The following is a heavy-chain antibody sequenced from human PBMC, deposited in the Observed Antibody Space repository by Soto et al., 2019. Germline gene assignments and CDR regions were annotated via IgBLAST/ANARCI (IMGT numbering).Heavy chain of an antibody. CDR3: ARESTSGLDY. Sequence: QVQLVQSGAEVKKPGSSVKVSCQTSGGSFGIYPISWGRQAPGQGLEWVGRVIPILNVANYAQKLHGRLTRTPDMSTPTAYMELSTLKSAGTAVYYCARESTSGLDYWGQGTLVTVSS. V-gene: IGHV1-69*04. CDR2: VIPILNVA. CDR1: GGSFGIYP. J-gene: IGHJ4*02. D-gene: IGHD2-2*01.